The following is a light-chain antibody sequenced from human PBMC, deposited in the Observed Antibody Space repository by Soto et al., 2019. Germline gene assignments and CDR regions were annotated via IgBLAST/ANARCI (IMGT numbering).Light chain of an antibody. CDR2: YAS. CDR1: QDISQY. J-gene: IGKJ1*01. V-gene: IGKV1-27*01. CDR3: LKYTKDAPGT. Sequence: DIQMTQSPSSLSASVGDRVTLTCRASQDISQYLAWYQQRPGKVPKLLIYYASTLQSGVPSRFSGSGSGTEFTLTISSLQPEDVATSYCLKYTKDAPGTFGQGTKGEI.